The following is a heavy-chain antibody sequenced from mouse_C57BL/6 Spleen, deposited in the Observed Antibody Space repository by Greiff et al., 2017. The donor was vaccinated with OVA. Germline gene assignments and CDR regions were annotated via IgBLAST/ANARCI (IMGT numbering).Heavy chain of an antibody. Sequence: EVQVVESEGGLVQPGSSMKLSCTASGFTFSDYYMAWVRQVPAKGLEWVANITYDGNSTYYLDSLKGRFIISRDNAKNILYLQMSSLKSEDTATYYCARGKYSNYLDDWGQGTTLTVAS. CDR1: GFTFSDYY. D-gene: IGHD2-5*01. V-gene: IGHV5-16*01. CDR3: ARGKYSNYLDD. CDR2: ITYDGNST. J-gene: IGHJ2*01.